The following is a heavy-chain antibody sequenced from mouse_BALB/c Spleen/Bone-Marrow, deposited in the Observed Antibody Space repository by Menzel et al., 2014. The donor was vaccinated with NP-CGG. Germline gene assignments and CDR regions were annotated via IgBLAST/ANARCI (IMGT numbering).Heavy chain of an antibody. CDR1: GCTFTSYY. D-gene: IGHD2-4*01. CDR3: TNDYLFAY. Sequence: QVQLQQSGAELVKPGASVKLSCKASGCTFTSYYMYWVKQRPGQGLEWIGEINPSNGGTNFNEKFKSKATLTVDKSSSTAYMQLSSLTSEDSAVYYCTNDYLFAYWGQGTLVTVSA. V-gene: IGHV1S16*01. J-gene: IGHJ3*01. CDR2: INPSNGGT.